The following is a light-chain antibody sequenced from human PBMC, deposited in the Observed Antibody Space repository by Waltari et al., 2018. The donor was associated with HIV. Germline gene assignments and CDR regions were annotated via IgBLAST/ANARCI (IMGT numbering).Light chain of an antibody. V-gene: IGKV3-15*01. CDR2: GAS. CDR1: QSVSNS. Sequence: EIVMAQSPATLSVSPGETATVSCRASQSVSNSLAWYQQKPGQAPRLLIYGASTRATVIAARFSGSGSGTDFTLTISSLQSEDFAVYYCQQYSNWPLTFGGGTKVEI. J-gene: IGKJ4*01. CDR3: QQYSNWPLT.